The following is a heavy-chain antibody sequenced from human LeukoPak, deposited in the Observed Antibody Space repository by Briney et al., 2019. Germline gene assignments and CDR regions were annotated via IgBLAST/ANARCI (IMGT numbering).Heavy chain of an antibody. Sequence: SETLSLTCTVSGGSISSYYWSRIRQPPGKGLEWIGYIYYSGSTNYNPSLKSRVTISVDTSKNQFSLKLSSVTAADTAVYHCARSEGITMVRGVYFDYWGQGTLVTVSS. CDR3: ARSEGITMVRGVYFDY. J-gene: IGHJ4*02. CDR2: IYYSGST. D-gene: IGHD3-10*01. V-gene: IGHV4-59*01. CDR1: GGSISSYY.